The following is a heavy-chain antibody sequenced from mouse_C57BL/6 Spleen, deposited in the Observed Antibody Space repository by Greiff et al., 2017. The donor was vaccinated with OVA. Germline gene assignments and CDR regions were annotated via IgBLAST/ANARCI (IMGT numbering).Heavy chain of an antibody. CDR1: GYTFTSYT. V-gene: IGHV1-4*01. Sequence: QVQLKQSGAELARPGASVKMSCKASGYTFTSYTMHWVKQRPGQGLEWIGYINPSSGYTKYNQKFKDKATLTADKSSSTAYMQLSSLTSEDSAVYYCASGAVVGGIDYYAMDYWGQGTSVTVSS. CDR2: INPSSGYT. D-gene: IGHD1-1*01. J-gene: IGHJ4*01. CDR3: ASGAVVGGIDYYAMDY.